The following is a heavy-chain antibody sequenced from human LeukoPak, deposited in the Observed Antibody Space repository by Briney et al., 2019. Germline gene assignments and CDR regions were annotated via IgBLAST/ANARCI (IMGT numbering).Heavy chain of an antibody. Sequence: PGRSLRLSCAASGFTFDDYAMLWVRQAPGKGLEWVSSISNSSSYIYYADSVKGRFTISRDNAKNSLYLQMNSLRAEDTAVYYCARDPGVAAAGTFDYWGQGTLVTVSS. D-gene: IGHD6-13*01. CDR1: GFTFDDYA. J-gene: IGHJ4*02. V-gene: IGHV3-21*01. CDR2: ISNSSSYI. CDR3: ARDPGVAAAGTFDY.